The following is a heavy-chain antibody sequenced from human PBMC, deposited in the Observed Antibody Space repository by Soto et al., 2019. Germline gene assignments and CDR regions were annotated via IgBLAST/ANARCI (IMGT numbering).Heavy chain of an antibody. Sequence: QVQLVQSGAEVKKPGASVTVSCKASGYMFSDYYLHWVRQAPGQGPAWMGWMNPNSGDTKDAQKFKGRVTIIRETSVRTAFMELNWLQSADMAVDYCERECGCATATLDYYFFYMDVWGIGTTVTVS. CDR2: MNPNSGDT. CDR1: GYMFSDYY. D-gene: IGHD4-17*01. V-gene: IGHV1-2*02. J-gene: IGHJ6*03. CDR3: ERECGCATATLDYYFFYMDV.